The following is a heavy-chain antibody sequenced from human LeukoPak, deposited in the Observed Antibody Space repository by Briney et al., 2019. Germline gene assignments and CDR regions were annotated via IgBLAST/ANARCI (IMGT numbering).Heavy chain of an antibody. D-gene: IGHD3-3*01. V-gene: IGHV3-23*01. Sequence: PGGSLRLSCAASGFTFSSYAMSWVRQAPGKGLEWVSAISGSGGSTYYADSVKGRFTISRDNSKNTLYLQMNSLRAEDTAVYYCAKDLQDYDFWSGYYHTYFDYWGQGTLVTVSS. CDR2: ISGSGGST. CDR1: GFTFSSYA. J-gene: IGHJ4*02. CDR3: AKDLQDYDFWSGYYHTYFDY.